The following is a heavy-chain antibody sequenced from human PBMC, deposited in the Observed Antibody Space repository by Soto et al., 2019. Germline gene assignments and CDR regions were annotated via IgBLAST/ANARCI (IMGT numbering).Heavy chain of an antibody. V-gene: IGHV4-30-4*01. CDR3: AREWDSGYGPPRVDWFDP. Sequence: SETLSLTCTVSGGSISSGDYYWSWIRQPPGKGLEWIGYIYYSGSTYYNPSLKSRVTISVDTSKNQFSLKLSSVTAADTAVYYCAREWDSGYGPPRVDWFDPWGQGTLVTVSS. CDR2: IYYSGST. J-gene: IGHJ5*02. D-gene: IGHD5-12*01. CDR1: GGSISSGDYY.